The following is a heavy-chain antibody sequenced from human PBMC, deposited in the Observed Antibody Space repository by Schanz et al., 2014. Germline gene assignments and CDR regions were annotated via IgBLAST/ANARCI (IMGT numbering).Heavy chain of an antibody. CDR3: ARFRVHYSDF. V-gene: IGHV3-11*01. Sequence: VPLVESGGGLVQPGGSLRLSCSASGFTFSDYFMTWIRQAPGKGLEWLSYISSSGTSTYYADSVKGRFTISRDNAKNSLYLQMINLRAEDTAFYYCARFRVHYSDFWGQGVLVTVSS. CDR2: ISSSGTST. D-gene: IGHD3-10*01. CDR1: GFTFSDYF. J-gene: IGHJ4*02.